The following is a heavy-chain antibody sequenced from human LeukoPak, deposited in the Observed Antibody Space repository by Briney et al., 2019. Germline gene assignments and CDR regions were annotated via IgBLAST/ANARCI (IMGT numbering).Heavy chain of an antibody. CDR2: IHYRGST. V-gene: IGHV4-39*01. D-gene: IGHD3-16*01. Sequence: SETLSLTCTVSGGSLSNPNYWWGWIRQPPGKGLEWIGSIHYRGSTHYNPSLKARVTISVDTSKNYFSLKLISVTAADTTLYYCARQRGDGNWFFDLWGRGTLVTVSS. CDR3: ARQRGDGNWFFDL. CDR1: GGSLSNPNYW. J-gene: IGHJ2*01.